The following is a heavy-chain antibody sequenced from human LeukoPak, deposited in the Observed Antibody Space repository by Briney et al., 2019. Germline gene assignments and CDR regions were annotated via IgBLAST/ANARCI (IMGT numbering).Heavy chain of an antibody. J-gene: IGHJ3*02. Sequence: PGGSLRLSCAASGFTFSTYWMSWVRQAPGKGLEWVANIKQDGSEKYYVDSVKGRFTISRDNAKNSLYLQMNSLRAEDTAVYYCASSTPYGEGAFDIWGQGTMVTVSS. D-gene: IGHD4-17*01. V-gene: IGHV3-7*01. CDR2: IKQDGSEK. CDR1: GFTFSTYW. CDR3: ASSTPYGEGAFDI.